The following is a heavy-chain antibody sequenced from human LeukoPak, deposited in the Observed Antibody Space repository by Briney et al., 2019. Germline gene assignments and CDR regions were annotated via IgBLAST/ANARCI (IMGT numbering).Heavy chain of an antibody. D-gene: IGHD4-17*01. CDR2: IYYSGST. V-gene: IGHV4-59*08. Sequence: SETLSLTCTVSGGSISSYYWSWLRQPPGKGLEWLGYIYYSGSTNYNPSLKSRVTISVDTSKNQFSLKLSSGTAADTAVYYCAGISTGSCFRHWGQGTLVTVSS. J-gene: IGHJ1*01. CDR3: AGISTGSCFRH. CDR1: GGSISSYY.